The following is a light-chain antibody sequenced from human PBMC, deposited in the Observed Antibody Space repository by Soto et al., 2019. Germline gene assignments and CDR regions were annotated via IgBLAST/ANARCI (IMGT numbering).Light chain of an antibody. CDR3: QQYDDWLRLT. CDR1: QSVTSN. CDR2: GAS. J-gene: IGKJ4*01. V-gene: IGKV3D-15*01. Sequence: EIVLTQSPATLSVSPGERATLSCRASQSVTSNLAWYQQKPGQAPRLLIFGASYRATGIPARFSGSGSGTEFSLAISSLQSEDFAVYFCQQYDDWLRLTFGGGTKVDIK.